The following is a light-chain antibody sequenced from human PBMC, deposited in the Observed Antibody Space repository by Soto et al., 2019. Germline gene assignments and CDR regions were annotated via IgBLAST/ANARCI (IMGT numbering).Light chain of an antibody. CDR2: KAS. CDR3: QQYNNYPWT. Sequence: DIQMTQSPSTLSASVGDRVTITCRASQSISTWLAWYQQKPGKAPKLLIYKASSLESGVPSRFSGSGSGTEFTLTISSXQPDDFATYYCQQYNNYPWTFGQGTKVDIK. J-gene: IGKJ1*01. V-gene: IGKV1-5*03. CDR1: QSISTW.